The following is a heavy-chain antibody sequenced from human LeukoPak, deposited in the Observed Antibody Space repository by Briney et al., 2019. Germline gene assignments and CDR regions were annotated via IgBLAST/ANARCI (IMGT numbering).Heavy chain of an antibody. V-gene: IGHV1-46*01. CDR3: ARVSRAPDDYYYYGMDV. Sequence: ASVKVSCKASGYTFTSYYMHWARQAPGQGLEWMGIINPSGGSTSYAQKYQGRVTMTRDTSTSTVYMELSSLRSEDTAVYYCARVSRAPDDYYYYGMDVWGQGTTVTVSS. D-gene: IGHD5-24*01. CDR2: INPSGGST. CDR1: GYTFTSYY. J-gene: IGHJ6*02.